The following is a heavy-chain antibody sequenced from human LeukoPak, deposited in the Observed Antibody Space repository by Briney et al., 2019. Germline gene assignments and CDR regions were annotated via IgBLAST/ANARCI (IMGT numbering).Heavy chain of an antibody. D-gene: IGHD4-23*01. J-gene: IGHJ4*02. V-gene: IGHV3-30*02. Sequence: PGGSLRLSCAASVFTFSDYYMSWIRQAPGKGLEWVAFIRYDGSNKYYADSVKGRFTISRDNSKNTLYLQMNSLRAEDTAVYYCAKDTLMTTVVDYWGQGTLVTVSS. CDR2: IRYDGSNK. CDR1: VFTFSDYY. CDR3: AKDTLMTTVVDY.